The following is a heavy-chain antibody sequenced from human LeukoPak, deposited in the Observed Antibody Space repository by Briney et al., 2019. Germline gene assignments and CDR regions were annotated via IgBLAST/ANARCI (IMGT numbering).Heavy chain of an antibody. J-gene: IGHJ4*02. D-gene: IGHD1-26*01. CDR3: ARPSGIPIGHYFDY. Sequence: SGGSLRLSCAASGFTVSSNYMSWVRQAPGKGLEWVSVIYSGGSTYYADSVKGRFTIARDNSKNTLYLQMNSLRAEDTAVYYCARPSGIPIGHYFDYWGQGTLVTVSS. V-gene: IGHV3-66*02. CDR2: IYSGGST. CDR1: GFTVSSNY.